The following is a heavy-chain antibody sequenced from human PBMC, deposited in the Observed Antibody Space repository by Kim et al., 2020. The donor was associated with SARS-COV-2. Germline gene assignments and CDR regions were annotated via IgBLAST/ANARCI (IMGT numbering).Heavy chain of an antibody. CDR1: GFTFDDYT. V-gene: IGHV3-43*01. CDR2: ISWDGGST. D-gene: IGHD1-26*01. CDR3: AKDISGSYLPRIDY. Sequence: GGSLRLSCAASGFTFDDYTMHWVRQAPGKGLEWVSLISWDGGSTYYADSVKGRFTISRDNSKNSLYLQMNSLRTEDTALYYCAKDISGSYLPRIDYWGQGTLVTVSS. J-gene: IGHJ4*02.